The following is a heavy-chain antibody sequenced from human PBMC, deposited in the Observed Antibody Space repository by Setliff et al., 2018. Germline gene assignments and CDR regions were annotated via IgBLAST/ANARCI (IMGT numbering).Heavy chain of an antibody. V-gene: IGHV1-18*01. CDR2: ISAYSGKA. J-gene: IGHJ4*02. CDR1: GYTFSDYG. Sequence: ASVKVSCKASGYTFSDYGITWVRQAPGQGLEWVGWISAYSGKAYYAQKLQDRATMTTDTSTGTAYLEPRSLRSDDTAVYYCSRLVRYCTTTSCQRLSGDEYWGQGTLVTVSS. D-gene: IGHD2-2*01. CDR3: SRLVRYCTTTSCQRLSGDEY.